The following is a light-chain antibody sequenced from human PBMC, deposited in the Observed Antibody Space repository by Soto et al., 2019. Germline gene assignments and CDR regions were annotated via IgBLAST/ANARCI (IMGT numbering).Light chain of an antibody. CDR1: QSLLHSNGHTF. J-gene: IGKJ2*01. CDR2: WGS. CDR3: MQALQTTYT. Sequence: DIGMTQSPLFLPVTPGEPASISCRSSQSLLHSNGHTFFDWYLQKPGQSPQLLIYWGSNRASGVPDRFSGSESGTDFTLKISRVEAEDVGVYLCMQALQTTYTLGLGTK. V-gene: IGKV2-28*01.